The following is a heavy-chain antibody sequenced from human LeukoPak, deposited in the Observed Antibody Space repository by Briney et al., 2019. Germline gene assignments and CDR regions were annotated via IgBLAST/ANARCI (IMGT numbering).Heavy chain of an antibody. CDR3: AIQRDGYPSKVWYFQH. Sequence: PGGSLRLSCAASGLTFSSYAMSWVRQAPGKGLEWVSAISGSGGSTYYADSVKGRFTISRDNSKNTLYLQMNSLRAEDTAVCYCAIQRDGYPSKVWYFQHWGQGTLVTVSS. CDR2: ISGSGGST. V-gene: IGHV3-23*01. J-gene: IGHJ1*01. D-gene: IGHD5-24*01. CDR1: GLTFSSYA.